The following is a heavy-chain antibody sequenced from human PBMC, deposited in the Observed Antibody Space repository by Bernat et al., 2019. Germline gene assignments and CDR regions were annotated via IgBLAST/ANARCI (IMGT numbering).Heavy chain of an antibody. CDR1: GFTFSSYA. D-gene: IGHD2-15*01. V-gene: IGHV3-30-3*01. CDR3: AGGFGVVVVAAYFDY. CDR2: ISYDGSNK. Sequence: QVQLVESGGGVVQPGRSLRLSCAASGFTFSSYAMHWVRQAPGKGLEWVAVISYDGSNKYYADSVKGRFTISRDNSKNTLYLQMNSLRAEDTAGDYCAGGFGVVVVAAYFDYWGQGTLVNVSS. J-gene: IGHJ4*02.